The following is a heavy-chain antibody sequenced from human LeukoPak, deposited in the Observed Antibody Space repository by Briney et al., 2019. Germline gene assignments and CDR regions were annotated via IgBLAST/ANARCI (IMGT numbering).Heavy chain of an antibody. CDR2: TYYSGSA. CDR3: ARMVVDLNFDY. D-gene: IGHD2-15*01. J-gene: IGHJ4*02. V-gene: IGHV4-39*01. Sequence: SETLSLTSTVSGGSISSSSYYWGWIRQPPGKRLEWIGSTYYSGSAYYNPSLKSRVTISVDTSKNQFSLKLSSVTAADTAVYYCARMVVDLNFDYWGQGTLVTVSS. CDR1: GGSISSSSYY.